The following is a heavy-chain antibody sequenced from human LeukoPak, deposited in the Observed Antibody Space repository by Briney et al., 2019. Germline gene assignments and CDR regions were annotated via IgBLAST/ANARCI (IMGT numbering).Heavy chain of an antibody. V-gene: IGHV1-8*01. CDR3: ARGPPNWGFDF. CDR1: GYTFTSYD. D-gene: IGHD7-27*01. Sequence: GASVKFSCKASGYTFTSYDINWVRHATGQGLEWMGWMSPNSGDTGYAQKFQGRVTMTRDTSISTAYMELTSLRSEDTAIYYCARGPPNWGFDFWGQGALVTVSS. CDR2: MSPNSGDT. J-gene: IGHJ4*02.